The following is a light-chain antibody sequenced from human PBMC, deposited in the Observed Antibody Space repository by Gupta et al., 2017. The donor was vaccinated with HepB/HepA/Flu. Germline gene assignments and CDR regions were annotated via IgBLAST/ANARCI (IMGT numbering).Light chain of an antibody. J-gene: IGLJ1*01. V-gene: IGLV1-40*01. Sequence: SVLPPPPSVSGAPGQRVTISCTGSSSNIGAGYDVHWYQQLPGTAPKLLIYGNSNRPSGVPDRFSGSKYGTSAALAITGLQADDEADYYCQSYYSSRSGYVFGTGTKVTVL. CDR2: GNS. CDR3: QSYYSSRSGYV. CDR1: SSNIGAGYD.